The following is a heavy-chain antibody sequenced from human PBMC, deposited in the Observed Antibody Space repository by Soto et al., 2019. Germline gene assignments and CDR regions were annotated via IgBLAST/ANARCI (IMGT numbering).Heavy chain of an antibody. CDR2: LSGGGANT. CDR1: GFTFNTYS. V-gene: IGHV3-23*01. CDR3: ARWDGYGDE. J-gene: IGHJ4*02. Sequence: EVQLLESGGGLVQPGGSLRLSCAASGFTFNTYSMARVRQAPGKGLAWISGLSGGGANTFYADSVRGRFTISVDHSRNTVYLQMNSLRVEDTAVYYCARWDGYGDEWGQGTLVTVSS. D-gene: IGHD5-12*01.